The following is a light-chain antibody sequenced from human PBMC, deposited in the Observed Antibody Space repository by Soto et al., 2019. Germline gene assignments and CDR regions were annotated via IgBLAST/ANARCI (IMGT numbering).Light chain of an antibody. Sequence: EIVLTQSPGTLSLSPGERATLSCRASQSVSSSYLAWYQQKPGQAPRLLIFGASSRATGIPDRFSGWGSGTEFTLTISSLQSEDFALYYCQQYNNWPPMAFGQGTKVEIK. CDR3: QQYNNWPPMA. J-gene: IGKJ1*01. V-gene: IGKV3-20*01. CDR1: QSVSSSY. CDR2: GAS.